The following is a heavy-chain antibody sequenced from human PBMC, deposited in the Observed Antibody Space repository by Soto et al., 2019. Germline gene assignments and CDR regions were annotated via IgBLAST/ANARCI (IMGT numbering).Heavy chain of an antibody. Sequence: QVQLVQSGADVKKPGSSVKVSCQASGVTFSSETLGWVRQAPGQGLGWVGGIIPLFGTASYAQKFQGRVTITAYESTSTVYMELSSLRSDDTAVYFCATELGENPASPFDAWGQGTLVTVSS. CDR3: ATELGENPASPFDA. J-gene: IGHJ4*02. CDR1: GVTFSSET. V-gene: IGHV1-69*01. CDR2: IIPLFGTA. D-gene: IGHD3-10*01.